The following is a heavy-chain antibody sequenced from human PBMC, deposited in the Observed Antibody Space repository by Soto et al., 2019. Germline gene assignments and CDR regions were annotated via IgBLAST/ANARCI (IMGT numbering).Heavy chain of an antibody. CDR2: IYHSGST. D-gene: IGHD3-3*01. J-gene: IGHJ5*02. CDR1: GGSISSSNW. V-gene: IGHV4-4*02. CDR3: AREPITIFGVVIIRWFDP. Sequence: PSETLSLTCAVSGGSISSSNWWSWVRQPPGKGLEWIGEIYHSGSTSYNPSLKSRVTISVDKSKNQFSLKLSSVTAADTAVYYCAREPITIFGVVIIRWFDPWGQGTLVTVSS.